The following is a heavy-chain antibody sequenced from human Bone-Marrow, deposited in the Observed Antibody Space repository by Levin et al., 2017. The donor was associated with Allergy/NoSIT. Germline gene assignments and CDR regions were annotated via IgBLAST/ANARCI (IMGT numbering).Heavy chain of an antibody. D-gene: IGHD2-8*01. CDR3: ARDRPRCCTDGRCGAGY. J-gene: IGHJ4*02. Sequence: ASVKVSCKASGYTFTNHGITWVRQAPGLGLEWMGWISIRNGDTEYSQKFQGRATMTTDEYSNTAYLEVRGLKSDDRAVYFCARDRPRCCTDGRCGAGYWGQGTLVTVSS. V-gene: IGHV1-18*04. CDR2: ISIRNGDT. CDR1: GYTFTNHG.